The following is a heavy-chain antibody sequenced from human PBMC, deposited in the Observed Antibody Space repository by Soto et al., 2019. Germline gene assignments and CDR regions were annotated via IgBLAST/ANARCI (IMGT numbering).Heavy chain of an antibody. CDR1: GFTFINYA. V-gene: IGHV3-23*01. CDR3: ARKVLGSTSRPDWWYFDL. J-gene: IGHJ2*01. CDR2: ISGGGDRT. D-gene: IGHD2-2*01. Sequence: EVQLLESGGGLVQPGGSLRLSCVGSGFTFINYAMNWVRQTPGKGLEWVSTISGGGDRTFDADTVKGRFTISRDNSKNTVNLQMNSLRADNPAVYHCARKVLGSTSRPDWWYFDLRGRGTLVTVSS.